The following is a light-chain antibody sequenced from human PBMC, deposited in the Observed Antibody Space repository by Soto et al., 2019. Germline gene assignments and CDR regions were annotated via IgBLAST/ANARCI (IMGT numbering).Light chain of an antibody. V-gene: IGKV1-5*03. CDR2: KAS. Sequence: DIQMTQSTSTLSGSVGDRVTITCRASQTISSWLAWYQQKPGKAPKLLIYKASSLESGVPSRFSGSGSGTEFTLTISSLQPDDFATYYCQQYNSYSWTFGQGTKVDI. J-gene: IGKJ1*01. CDR1: QTISSW. CDR3: QQYNSYSWT.